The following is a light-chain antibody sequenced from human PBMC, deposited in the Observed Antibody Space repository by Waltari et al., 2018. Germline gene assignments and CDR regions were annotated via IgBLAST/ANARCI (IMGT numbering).Light chain of an antibody. CDR3: QHRDNWLFT. J-gene: IGKJ3*01. V-gene: IGKV3-11*01. CDR1: QTVVTH. Sequence: VLTQSPVTLSLSPGERATLSCRASQTVVTHLAWYQHKPGQAPRLLIYNASLRASGIPARFSGSGSGTDFTLTISHLEPEDFAFYYCQHRDNWLFTFGPGTKVEVK. CDR2: NAS.